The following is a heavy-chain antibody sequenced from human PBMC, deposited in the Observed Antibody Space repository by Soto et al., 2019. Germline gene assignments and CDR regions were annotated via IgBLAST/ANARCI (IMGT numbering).Heavy chain of an antibody. CDR1: GFSLSTSGVG. J-gene: IGHJ4*02. CDR2: IYWDDDK. CDR3: AHRLYDSSGYSFDY. V-gene: IGHV2-5*02. Sequence: QITLKESGPTLVKPTQTLTLTCTFSGFSLSTSGVGVAWIRQPPGKALEWLALIYWDDDKRYSPSLKNRLTVPKDTSKNQVVLIMTNMDPVDTATYYCAHRLYDSSGYSFDYWGQGTLVTVSS. D-gene: IGHD3-22*01.